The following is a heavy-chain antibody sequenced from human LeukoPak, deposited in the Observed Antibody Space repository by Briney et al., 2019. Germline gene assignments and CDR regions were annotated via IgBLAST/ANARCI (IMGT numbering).Heavy chain of an antibody. J-gene: IGHJ4*02. CDR3: ARDNIVVVAATKAYYFDY. V-gene: IGHV4-38-2*02. CDR1: GDSITSYY. D-gene: IGHD2-15*01. CDR2: IYHSGST. Sequence: KPSETLSLTCTVSGDSITSYYWGWIRQPPGKGLEWIGSIYHSGSTYYNPSLKSRVTISVDTSKNQFSLKLSSVTAADTAVYYCARDNIVVVAATKAYYFDYWGQGTLVTVSS.